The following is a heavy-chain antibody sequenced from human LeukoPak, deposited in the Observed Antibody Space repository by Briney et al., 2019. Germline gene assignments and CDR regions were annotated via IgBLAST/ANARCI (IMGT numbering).Heavy chain of an antibody. CDR2: INSDGSST. D-gene: IGHD1-26*01. CDR3: AREVPWDGDFQH. Sequence: PGGSLRLPCAASGFTFSNYWMHWVRQVTGKGLVWVSRINSDGSSTNYADFVKGRFTISRDNAKNTLYLQMNSLRAEDTAVYYCAREVPWDGDFQHWGQGTLVTVSS. CDR1: GFTFSNYW. J-gene: IGHJ1*01. V-gene: IGHV3-74*01.